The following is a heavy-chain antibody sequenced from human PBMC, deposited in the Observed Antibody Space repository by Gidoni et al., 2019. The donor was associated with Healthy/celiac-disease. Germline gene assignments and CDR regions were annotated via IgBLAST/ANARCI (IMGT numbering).Heavy chain of an antibody. CDR3: ARCGVHQGNDY. J-gene: IGHJ4*02. D-gene: IGHD1-26*01. V-gene: IGHV3-21*01. CDR1: GFTFSSYS. Sequence: EVQLVESGGGLVKPGGSLRLSCAASGFTFSSYSMNWVRQAPGKGLEWVSYISSSSSYIYYADSVKGRFTISRDNAKNSLYLQMNSLRAEDTAVYYCARCGVHQGNDYWGQGTLVTVSS. CDR2: ISSSSSYI.